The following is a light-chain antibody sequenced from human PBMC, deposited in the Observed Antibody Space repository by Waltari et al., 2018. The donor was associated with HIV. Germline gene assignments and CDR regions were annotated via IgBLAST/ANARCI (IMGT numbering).Light chain of an antibody. CDR3: ATWDDSLNGRV. CDR2: RSN. J-gene: IGLJ3*02. Sequence: QSMLTQQPSASGSHGQRVTISCSCSSSNIGRNTVNWYQQLPGTAPKLLIYRSNHRPSGVPDRFSGSKSGTSASLAISGLQSEDEADYYCATWDDSLNGRVFGGGTKLTVL. V-gene: IGLV1-44*01. CDR1: SSNIGRNT.